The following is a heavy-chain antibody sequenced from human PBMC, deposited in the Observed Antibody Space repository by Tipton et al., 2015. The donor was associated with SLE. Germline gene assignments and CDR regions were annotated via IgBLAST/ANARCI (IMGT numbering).Heavy chain of an antibody. V-gene: IGHV4-38-2*02. CDR3: ARDYSPEAYFDY. Sequence: TLSLTCTVSGYFISSDYYWGWIRQPPGKGLEWIGSIYHSGSTHYNPSLKSRVSISVDTSKNQFSLKLSSVTAADTAVYYCARDYSPEAYFDYWGQGTLVTVSS. J-gene: IGHJ4*02. CDR1: GYFISSDYY. CDR2: IYHSGST. D-gene: IGHD6-13*01.